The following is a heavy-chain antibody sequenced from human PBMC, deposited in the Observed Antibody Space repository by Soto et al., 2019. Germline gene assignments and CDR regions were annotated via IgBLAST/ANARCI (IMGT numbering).Heavy chain of an antibody. J-gene: IGHJ6*02. CDR2: IIPIFGTA. V-gene: IGHV1-69*01. CDR3: ARVNLLDIAATMYYYGMDV. Sequence: QVQLVQSGAEVKKPGSSVKVSCKASGGTFSSYAISWVRQAPGQGLEWMGGIIPIFGTANYAQKFQGRVTITADESTSTAYMELSSLRSEDTAVYYCARVNLLDIAATMYYYGMDVWGQGTTVTVSS. CDR1: GGTFSSYA. D-gene: IGHD5-12*01.